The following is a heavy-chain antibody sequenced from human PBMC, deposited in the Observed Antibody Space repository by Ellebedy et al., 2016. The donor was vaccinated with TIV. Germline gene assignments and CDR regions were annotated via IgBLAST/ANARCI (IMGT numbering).Heavy chain of an antibody. V-gene: IGHV3-48*01. J-gene: IGHJ6*02. CDR1: GLNLSDYT. CDR2: ISGSTGPI. Sequence: GESLKISXAASGLNLSDYTMNWVRQAPGKGLEWISYISGSTGPIHYADSVKGRFTISSDKARNLLYLEMNNLRAEDTAVYYCAKGRRIAPVGSDLYYYYGMDVWGQGTTVTVSS. CDR3: AKGRRIAPVGSDLYYYYGMDV. D-gene: IGHD6-13*01.